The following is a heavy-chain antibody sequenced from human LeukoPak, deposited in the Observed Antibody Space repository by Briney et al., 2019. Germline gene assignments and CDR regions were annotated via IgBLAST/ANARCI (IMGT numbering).Heavy chain of an antibody. CDR3: ARTYYYDSSGLGAFDI. Sequence: GGSLRLSCAASGFTFDDYGMSWVRQAPEKGLEWVSGINWNGGSTGYADSVKGRFTISRDNAKNSLYLQMNSLRAEDTALYYCARTYYYDSSGLGAFDIWGQGTMVTVSS. J-gene: IGHJ3*02. CDR2: INWNGGST. V-gene: IGHV3-20*04. CDR1: GFTFDDYG. D-gene: IGHD3-22*01.